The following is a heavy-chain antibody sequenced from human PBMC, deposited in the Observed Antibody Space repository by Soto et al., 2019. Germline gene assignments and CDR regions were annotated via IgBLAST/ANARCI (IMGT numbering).Heavy chain of an antibody. CDR1: GFTFSSYW. V-gene: IGHV3-74*01. D-gene: IGHD3-22*01. CDR2: IKSDVSST. CDR3: ERDRDSSGYCGSSDY. J-gene: IGHJ4*02. Sequence: EVQLVESGGGLVQPGVSLRLSCAASGFTFSSYWMHWVRQAPGKGLVWVSRIKSDVSSTRYADSVKGRFTIARDNAKNTLYLQMNSLRAEDTAVYYCERDRDSSGYCGSSDYCGQGTLVTVFS.